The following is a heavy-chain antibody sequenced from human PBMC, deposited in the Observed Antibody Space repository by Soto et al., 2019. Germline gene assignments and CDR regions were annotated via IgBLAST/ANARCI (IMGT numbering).Heavy chain of an antibody. CDR1: GYTFTGYY. J-gene: IGHJ6*02. D-gene: IGHD2-15*01. CDR2: INPNSGGT. Sequence: ASVKVSCKASGYTFTGYYMHWVRQAPGQGLEWMGWINPNSGGTNYAQKFQGWVTMTRDTSISTAYMELSRLRSDDTAVYYCAREKVVVVAHTKGYYYYGMDVWGQGTTVTVSS. CDR3: AREKVVVVAHTKGYYYYGMDV. V-gene: IGHV1-2*04.